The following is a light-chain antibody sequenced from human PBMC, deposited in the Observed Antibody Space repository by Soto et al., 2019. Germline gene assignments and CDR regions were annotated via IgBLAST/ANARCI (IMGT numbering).Light chain of an antibody. CDR2: DAS. CDR1: QGISTW. V-gene: IGKV1-5*01. CDR3: QEYNTFSGT. Sequence: DVQMTQSPSTLSASIGDRVTITCRASQGISTWLAWYQQKPGKAPDLLIYDASKLLSGVPSRFSGSGSGTEFALTISSLQPDDFATCYCQEYNTFSGTFGQGTKVE. J-gene: IGKJ1*01.